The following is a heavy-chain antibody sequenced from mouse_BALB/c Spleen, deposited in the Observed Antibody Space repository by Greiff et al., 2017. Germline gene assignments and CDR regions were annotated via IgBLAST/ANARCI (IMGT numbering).Heavy chain of an antibody. CDR3: ARGYYDYDGYYFDY. D-gene: IGHD2-4*01. CDR2: ISSGGSYT. V-gene: IGHV5-9-4*01. Sequence: EVKLMESGGGLVKPGGSLKLSCAASGFTFSSYAMSWVRQSPEKRLEWVAEISSGGSYTYYPDTVTGRFTISRDNAKNTLYLEMSSLRSEDTAMYYGARGYYDYDGYYFDYWGQGTTLTVSS. CDR1: GFTFSSYA. J-gene: IGHJ2*01.